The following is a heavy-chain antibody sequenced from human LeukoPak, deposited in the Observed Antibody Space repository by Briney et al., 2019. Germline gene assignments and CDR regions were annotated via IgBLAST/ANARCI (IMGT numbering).Heavy chain of an antibody. D-gene: IGHD5-18*01. V-gene: IGHV3-23*01. Sequence: GRSLRLSCAASGFTFSSYGMHWVRQAPGKGLEWVSAISGSGGSTYYADSVKGRFTISRDNSKNTLYLQMNSLRAEDTAVYYCAKVRGVDTAMVPLLYFDYWGQGTLVTVSS. CDR3: AKVRGVDTAMVPLLYFDY. CDR2: ISGSGGST. J-gene: IGHJ4*02. CDR1: GFTFSSYG.